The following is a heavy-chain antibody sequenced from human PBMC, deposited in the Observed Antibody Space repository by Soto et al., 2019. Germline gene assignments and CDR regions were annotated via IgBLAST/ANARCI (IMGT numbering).Heavy chain of an antibody. V-gene: IGHV1-3*04. J-gene: IGHJ5*02. CDR2: INIGNGNV. D-gene: IGHD3-10*01. CDR1: GYTFSSYA. CDR3: ARLIWFGELASNGLDP. Sequence: QVQLVQSGAEVKKPGASVKVSCKGSGYTFSSYAMNWVRQAPGQRPEWMGWINIGNGNVKYSQKFQGRVTITRDTSASTAYMELSSLRSEDTAVYSCARLIWFGELASNGLDPWGQGTRVIVSS.